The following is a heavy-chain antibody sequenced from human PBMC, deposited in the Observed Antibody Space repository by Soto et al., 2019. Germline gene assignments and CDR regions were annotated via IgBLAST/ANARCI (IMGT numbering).Heavy chain of an antibody. CDR2: IYHSGST. D-gene: IGHD5-18*01. CDR1: GGSIISNNW. Sequence: SETLSLTWAVSGGSIISNNWWSWVRQPPGKGLEWIGEIYHSGSTNYNPSLKSRVTISVDTSKNQFSLKLSSVTAADTAVYYCARRYGSCFDYWGQGTLVTVSS. CDR3: ARRYGSCFDY. V-gene: IGHV4-4*02. J-gene: IGHJ4*02.